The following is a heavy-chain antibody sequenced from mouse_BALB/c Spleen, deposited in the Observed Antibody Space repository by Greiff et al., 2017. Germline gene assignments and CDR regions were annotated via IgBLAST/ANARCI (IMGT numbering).Heavy chain of an antibody. J-gene: IGHJ4*01. V-gene: IGHV1S56*01. D-gene: IGHD1-1*01. CDR2: IYPGNVNT. CDR3: ARFPINLLSMDY. Sequence: QVQLQQSGPELVKPGASVRISCKASGYTFTSYYIHWVKQRPGQGLEWIGWIYPGNVNTKYNEKFKGKATLTADKSSSTAYMQLSSLTSEDSAVYFCARFPINLLSMDYWGQGTSVTVSS. CDR1: GYTFTSYY.